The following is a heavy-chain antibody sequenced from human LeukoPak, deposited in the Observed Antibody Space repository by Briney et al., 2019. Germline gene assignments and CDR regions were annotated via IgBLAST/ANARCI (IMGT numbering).Heavy chain of an antibody. D-gene: IGHD5-18*01. CDR3: ARHIAVGYSYGYVGFDY. Sequence: SVKVSCKASGGTFSSYAISWVRQAPGQGLEWMGRIIPILGIANYAQKFQGRVTITADKSTSTAYMELSSLRSEDTAVYYCARHIAVGYSYGYVGFDYWGQGTLVTVSS. V-gene: IGHV1-69*04. CDR2: IIPILGIA. CDR1: GGTFSSYA. J-gene: IGHJ4*02.